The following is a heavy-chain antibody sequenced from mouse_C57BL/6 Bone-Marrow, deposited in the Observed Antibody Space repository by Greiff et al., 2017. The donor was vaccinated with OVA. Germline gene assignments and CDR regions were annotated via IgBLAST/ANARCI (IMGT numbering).Heavy chain of an antibody. CDR1: GYTFTSYG. Sequence: VQRVESGAELARPGASVKLSCKASGYTFTSYGISWVKQRTGQGLEWIGEIYPRSGNTYYNEKFKGKATLTADKSSSTAYMELRSLTSEDSAVYFCYYGSSLYAMDYWGQGTSVTVSS. J-gene: IGHJ4*01. V-gene: IGHV1-81*01. D-gene: IGHD1-1*01. CDR2: IYPRSGNT. CDR3: YYGSSLYAMDY.